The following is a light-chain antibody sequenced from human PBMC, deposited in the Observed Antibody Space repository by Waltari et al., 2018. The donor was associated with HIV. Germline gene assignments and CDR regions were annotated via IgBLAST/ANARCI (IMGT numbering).Light chain of an antibody. J-gene: IGLJ2*01. CDR3: QSYDSSLSGSEV. CDR2: GNT. CDR1: NSNIGANYD. V-gene: IGLV1-40*01. Sequence: QSVLTQPPSVSGAPGQGVPISCTGNNSNIGANYDVHWYQQLPGTAPKLLIYGNTDRPSGVPDRFSGSKSGTSASLVITGLRAEDEADYYCQSYDSSLSGSEVFGGGTKLSVL.